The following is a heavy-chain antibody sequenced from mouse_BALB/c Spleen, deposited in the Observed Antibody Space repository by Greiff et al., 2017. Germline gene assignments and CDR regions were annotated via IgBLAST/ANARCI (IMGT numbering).Heavy chain of an antibody. Sequence: ESGPGLVKPSQSLSLTCSVTGYSITSGYYWNWIRQFPGNKLEWMGYISYDGSNNYNPSLKNRISITRDTSKNQFFLKLNSVTTEDTATYYCARSYDYDDGPYAMDYWGQGTSVTVSS. CDR1: GYSITSGYY. J-gene: IGHJ4*01. D-gene: IGHD2-4*01. V-gene: IGHV3-6*02. CDR2: ISYDGSN. CDR3: ARSYDYDDGPYAMDY.